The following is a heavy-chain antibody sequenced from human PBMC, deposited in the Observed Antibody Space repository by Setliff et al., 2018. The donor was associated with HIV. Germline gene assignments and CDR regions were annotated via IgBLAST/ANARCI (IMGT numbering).Heavy chain of an antibody. Sequence: GESLKISCAASGFTFSSYVMHWVRQAPGKGLEWVALTWYDGRTTYYADSVKGRFTISRDNSKSTLNLQTNTLRPEDTAMYYCAKVGREYNGYDLTFDSWGQGALVTVSS. CDR1: GFTFSSYV. J-gene: IGHJ4*02. CDR3: AKVGREYNGYDLTFDS. CDR2: TWYDGRTT. V-gene: IGHV3-30*02. D-gene: IGHD5-12*01.